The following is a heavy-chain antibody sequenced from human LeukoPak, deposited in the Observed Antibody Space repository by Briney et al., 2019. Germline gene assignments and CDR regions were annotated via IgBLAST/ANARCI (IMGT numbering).Heavy chain of an antibody. CDR2: ISGSGGST. CDR3: AKATLGVMDV. D-gene: IGHD3-10*01. J-gene: IGHJ6*02. CDR1: GFTFSSYA. V-gene: IGHV3-23*01. Sequence: GGSLRLSCAASGFTFSSYAMSWVRQAPGKGLEWVSAISGSGGSTYYADSVKGRFTISRDNAKNSLYLQMNSLRAEDTALYYCAKATLGVMDVWGQGTTVTVSS.